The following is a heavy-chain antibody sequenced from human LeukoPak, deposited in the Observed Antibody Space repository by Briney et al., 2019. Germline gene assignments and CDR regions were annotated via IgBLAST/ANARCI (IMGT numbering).Heavy chain of an antibody. D-gene: IGHD3-10*01. CDR1: GGSISSGGYY. CDR3: QGLLLFGESYPHAFDI. CDR2: IYYSGST. J-gene: IGHJ3*02. V-gene: IGHV4-31*03. Sequence: SETLSLTCTVSGGSISSGGYYWSWIRQHPGKGLEWIGYIYYSGSTYYNPSLKSRVTISVGTSKNQFSLKLSSVTAADTAVYYCQGLLLFGESYPHAFDIWGQGTMVTVSS.